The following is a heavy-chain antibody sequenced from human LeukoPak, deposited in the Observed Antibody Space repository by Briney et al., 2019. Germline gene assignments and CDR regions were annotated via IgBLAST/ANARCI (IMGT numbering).Heavy chain of an antibody. CDR3: ARDGYCSGGSCEEIDY. V-gene: IGHV4-39*02. Sequence: SETLSLTCTVSGGSISSSSYYWGWIRQPPGKGLEWIGSIYYSGSTYYNPSLKSRVTISVDTSKNQFSLKLSSVAAADTAVYYCARDGYCSGGSCEEIDYWGQGTLVTVSS. CDR1: GGSISSSSYY. J-gene: IGHJ4*02. D-gene: IGHD2-15*01. CDR2: IYYSGST.